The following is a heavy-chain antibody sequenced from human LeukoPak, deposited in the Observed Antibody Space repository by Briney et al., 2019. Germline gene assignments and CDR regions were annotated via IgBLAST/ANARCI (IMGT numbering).Heavy chain of an antibody. V-gene: IGHV4-39*01. Sequence: PSETLSLTCTVSGGSISSSSYYWGWLRQPPGKGLEWIGCIYYSGSTYYNPSFKSRVTISVDTSKNQFSLKLSSVTAADTAVYYCARQQYGETGDFDYWGQGTLVTVSS. J-gene: IGHJ4*02. D-gene: IGHD7-27*01. CDR1: GGSISSSSYY. CDR2: IYYSGST. CDR3: ARQQYGETGDFDY.